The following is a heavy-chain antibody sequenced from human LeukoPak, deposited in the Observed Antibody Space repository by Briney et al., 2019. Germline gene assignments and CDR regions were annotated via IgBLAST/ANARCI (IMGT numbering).Heavy chain of an antibody. J-gene: IGHJ5*02. CDR1: GGSFSGYY. CDR3: ARGLGRVTTVIRGFDP. CDR2: INHSGST. Sequence: PSETLSLTCAVYGGSFSGYYWSWIRQPPGKGLEWIGEINHSGSTNYNPPLKSRVTISVDTSKNQFSLKLSSVTAADTAVYYCARGLGRVTTVIRGFDPWGQGTLVTVSS. V-gene: IGHV4-34*01. D-gene: IGHD4-17*01.